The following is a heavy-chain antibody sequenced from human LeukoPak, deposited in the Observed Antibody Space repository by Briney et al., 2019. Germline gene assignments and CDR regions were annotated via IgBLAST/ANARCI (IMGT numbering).Heavy chain of an antibody. CDR2: IGTAGDT. CDR1: GFTFSSYD. D-gene: IGHD1-1*01. Sequence: GGSLRLSCAASGFTFSSYDMHRVRQATGKGLEWVSAIGTAGDTYYPGSVKGRFTISRENAKSSLYLQMNSLRAGDTAVYYCAREGTGTTRDAFDIWGQGTMVTVSS. J-gene: IGHJ3*02. CDR3: AREGTGTTRDAFDI. V-gene: IGHV3-13*01.